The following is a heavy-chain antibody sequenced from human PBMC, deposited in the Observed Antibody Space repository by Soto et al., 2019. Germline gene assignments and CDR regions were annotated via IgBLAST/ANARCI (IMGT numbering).Heavy chain of an antibody. CDR3: ASAHCNNGVCPTYYYYGMDV. J-gene: IGHJ6*02. D-gene: IGHD2-8*01. Sequence: PGESLKSSCKGSGYSFTSYWIGWVRQMPGKGLEWMGIIYPGDSDTRYSPSFQGQVTISADKSISTAYLQWSSLKASDTAMYYCASAHCNNGVCPTYYYYGMDVWGQGTTVTVSS. V-gene: IGHV5-51*01. CDR1: GYSFTSYW. CDR2: IYPGDSDT.